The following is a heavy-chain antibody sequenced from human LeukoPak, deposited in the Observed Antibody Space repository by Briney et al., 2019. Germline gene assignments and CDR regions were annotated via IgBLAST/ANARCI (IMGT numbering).Heavy chain of an antibody. CDR3: ARQPTYNWNDGYNWFDP. J-gene: IGHJ5*02. D-gene: IGHD1-20*01. CDR2: IYPGDSDT. V-gene: IGHV5-51*01. Sequence: GESLKISCKGSGYSFTSYWIGWVRQMPGKGLEWMGIIYPGDSDTRYSPSFQGQATISADKSISTAYLQWSSLKASDTAMYYCARQPTYNWNDGYNWFDPWGQGTLVTVSS. CDR1: GYSFTSYW.